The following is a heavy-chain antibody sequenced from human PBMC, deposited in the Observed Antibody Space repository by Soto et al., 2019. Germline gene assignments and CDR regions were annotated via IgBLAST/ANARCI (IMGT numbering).Heavy chain of an antibody. CDR2: LSGSGGST. Sequence: GGSLRLSCAASGFHFRSYGMSWVRQAPGKGLEWVSGLSGSGGSTYYADSVKGRFTISRDISNNTLYLQMNSLRAEDTAIYFCAKSRRWLQFNFDYWGQGTLVTVSS. CDR3: AKSRRWLQFNFDY. V-gene: IGHV3-23*01. J-gene: IGHJ4*02. CDR1: GFHFRSYG. D-gene: IGHD5-12*01.